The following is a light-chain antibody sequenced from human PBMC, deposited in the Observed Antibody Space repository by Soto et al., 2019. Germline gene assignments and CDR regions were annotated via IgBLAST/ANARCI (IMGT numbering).Light chain of an antibody. J-gene: IGLJ2*01. CDR2: EAT. Sequence: QSALTQPASVSGSPGQSITISCTGSSSDVGTYNLVSWYQQHPGEAPKVIIYEATKRPSGVSNRFSGSKSGNTASLTISGLQAEDEADYYCCSYASSGTSIFGGGTKLTVL. V-gene: IGLV2-23*01. CDR3: CSYASSGTSI. CDR1: SSDVGTYNL.